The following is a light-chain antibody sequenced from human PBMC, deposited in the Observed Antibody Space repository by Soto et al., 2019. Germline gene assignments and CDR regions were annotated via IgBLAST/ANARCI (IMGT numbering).Light chain of an antibody. CDR1: QSISNH. CDR2: AAS. V-gene: IGKV1-39*01. J-gene: IGKJ1*01. CDR3: QQSYSSPPT. Sequence: DIQMTQSPSSLSASVEDRVIITCRASQSISNHLNWYQQKPGKAPKLLIFAASSLQSGVPSRFSGSRSGPDFTLTISMLQPEDFATYYFQQSYSSPPTFGQGTKVDIK.